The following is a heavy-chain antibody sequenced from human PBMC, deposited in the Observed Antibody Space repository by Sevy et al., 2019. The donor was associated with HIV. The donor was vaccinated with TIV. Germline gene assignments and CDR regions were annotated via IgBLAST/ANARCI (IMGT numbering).Heavy chain of an antibody. D-gene: IGHD3-3*01. CDR2: IWYDGSNK. V-gene: IGHV3-33*01. CDR1: GFTFSSYG. J-gene: IGHJ6*02. Sequence: GGCLRLSCAASGFTFSSYGMHWVRQAPGKGLEWVAVIWYDGSNKYYADSVKGRFTISRDNSKNTLYLQMNSLRAEDTAVYYCARDWSRFLEWPPFYYYYGMDVWGQGTTVTVSS. CDR3: ARDWSRFLEWPPFYYYYGMDV.